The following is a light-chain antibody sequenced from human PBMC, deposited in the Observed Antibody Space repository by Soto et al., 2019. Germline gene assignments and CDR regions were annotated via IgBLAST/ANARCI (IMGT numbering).Light chain of an antibody. J-gene: IGKJ2*01. CDR1: QSVSSN. CDR3: QQYNNWPPYT. CDR2: GAS. V-gene: IGKV3-15*01. Sequence: EIVMTQSPATLSVSPGETATLSCRASQSVSSNLVWYQQKPGQAPSLLIYGASTRATGIPARFSGSGSGTDFTLTISSLQSEDSAVYYCQQYNNWPPYTFGQGTKLEI.